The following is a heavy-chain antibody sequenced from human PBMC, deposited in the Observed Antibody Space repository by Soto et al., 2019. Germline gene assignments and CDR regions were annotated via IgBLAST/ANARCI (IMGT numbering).Heavy chain of an antibody. CDR3: ARGESFYYYDSSGYYYGYFDY. CDR2: MNPNSGNT. V-gene: IGHV1-8*01. D-gene: IGHD3-22*01. Sequence: APVKVSCKASGYTFTSYDINWVRQATGQGLEWMGWMNPNSGNTGYAQKFQGRVTMTRNTSISTAYMELSSLRSEDTAVYYCARGESFYYYDSSGYYYGYFDYWGQGTLVTVSS. J-gene: IGHJ4*02. CDR1: GYTFTSYD.